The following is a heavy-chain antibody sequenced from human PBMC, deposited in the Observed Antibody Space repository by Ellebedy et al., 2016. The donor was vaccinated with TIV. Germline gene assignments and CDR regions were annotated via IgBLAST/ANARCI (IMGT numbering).Heavy chain of an antibody. J-gene: IGHJ4*02. D-gene: IGHD4-23*01. V-gene: IGHV3-7*03. Sequence: GESLKISCAASGFSFNNYWMNWARQAPGKGLEWVANIKQDGSEQYYVDSVQGRFTISRDNAKNSLSLQMNSRRGEDTAMYYCVRGAGWVTDYWGQGTLVTVSS. CDR2: IKQDGSEQ. CDR3: VRGAGWVTDY. CDR1: GFSFNNYW.